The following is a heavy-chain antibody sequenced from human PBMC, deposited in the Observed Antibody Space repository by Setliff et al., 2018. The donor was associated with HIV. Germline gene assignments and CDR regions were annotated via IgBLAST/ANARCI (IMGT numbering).Heavy chain of an antibody. D-gene: IGHD3-22*01. J-gene: IGHJ4*02. CDR3: TTVNRYYYDSSGYYSDY. Sequence: GGSLRLSCVASGFTFSNAWMSWVRQTSGKGLEWVGRIKSKTDGETTDYAAPVKGRFTISRDDSESIAFLQMNSLKTEDTAVYYCTTVNRYYYDSSGYYSDYWGRGTLVTVSS. V-gene: IGHV3-15*01. CDR1: GFTFSNAW. CDR2: IKSKTDGETT.